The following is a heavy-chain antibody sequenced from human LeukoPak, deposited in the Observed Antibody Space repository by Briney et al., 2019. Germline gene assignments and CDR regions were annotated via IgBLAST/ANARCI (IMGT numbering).Heavy chain of an antibody. D-gene: IGHD2-15*01. V-gene: IGHV1-2*02. J-gene: IGHJ5*02. CDR3: ARSRCSGGSCHNWFDP. CDR2: INPNSGGT. CDR1: GYTFTGYY. Sequence: ASVKVSCKASGYTFTGYYMHWVRQAPGQGLEWMGWINPNSGGTNYAQKFQGRVTMTRDTSISTAYMELSRLRSDDTAVYYCARSRCSGGSCHNWFDPWGQGTLVTVSS.